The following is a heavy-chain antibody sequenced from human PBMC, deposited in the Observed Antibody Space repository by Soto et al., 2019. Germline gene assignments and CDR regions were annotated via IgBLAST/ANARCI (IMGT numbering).Heavy chain of an antibody. V-gene: IGHV3-23*01. CDR1: GXTFSSFA. D-gene: IGHD5-18*01. CDR2: ISGSGDDT. J-gene: IGHJ4*02. CDR3: AGPGYSSQDY. Sequence: LRLSFAASGXTFSSFALSWVRQAPGKGLEWVSAISGSGDDTDYADSVKGRFTISRDNSKNTLYLQMNSLRAEDTAVYYCAGPGYSSQDYWGQGALVTVSS.